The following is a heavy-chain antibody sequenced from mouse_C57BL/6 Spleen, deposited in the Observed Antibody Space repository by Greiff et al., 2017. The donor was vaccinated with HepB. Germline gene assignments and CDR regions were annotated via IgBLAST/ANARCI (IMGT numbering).Heavy chain of an antibody. Sequence: VQGVESGAELARPGASVKLSCKASGYTFTSYGISWVKQRTGQGLEWIGEIYPRSGNTYYNEKFKGKATLTADKSSSTAYMDLRSLTSEDSAVYFCARGFYYYGSSPFDYWGQGTTLTVSS. CDR1: GYTFTSYG. CDR3: ARGFYYYGSSPFDY. V-gene: IGHV1-81*01. CDR2: IYPRSGNT. J-gene: IGHJ2*01. D-gene: IGHD1-1*01.